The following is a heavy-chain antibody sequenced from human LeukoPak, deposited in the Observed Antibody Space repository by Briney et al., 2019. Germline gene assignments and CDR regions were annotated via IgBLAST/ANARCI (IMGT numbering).Heavy chain of an antibody. CDR3: ARDTRVVPAAIRTRGAFDI. D-gene: IGHD2-2*02. V-gene: IGHV3-21*01. CDR2: ISSSSSYI. Sequence: GGSLRLSCAASGFTFSSYSMNWVRQAPGKGLEWVSSISSSSSYIYYADSVKGRFTISRDNAKNSLYLQMNSLRAEDTAVYYCARDTRVVPAAIRTRGAFDIWGQGTMVTVSS. J-gene: IGHJ3*02. CDR1: GFTFSSYS.